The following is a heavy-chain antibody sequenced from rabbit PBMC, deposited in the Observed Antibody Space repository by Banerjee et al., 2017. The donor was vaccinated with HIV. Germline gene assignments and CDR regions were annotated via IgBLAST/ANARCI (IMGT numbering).Heavy chain of an antibody. CDR2: IYAGSTGST. Sequence: QEQLVESGGGLVQPEGSLTLTCTASGFSFSSSYWICWVRQAPGKGLEWIACIYAGSTGSTAYANWAKGRFTISKTSSTTVTLQMTSLTAADTATYFCARSSSTDAYNWDLYLWGPGTLVTVS. CDR3: ARSSSTDAYNWDLYL. D-gene: IGHD1-1*01. V-gene: IGHV1S45*01. J-gene: IGHJ4*01. CDR1: GFSFSSSYW.